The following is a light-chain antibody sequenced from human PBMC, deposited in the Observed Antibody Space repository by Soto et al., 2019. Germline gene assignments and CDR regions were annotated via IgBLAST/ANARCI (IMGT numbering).Light chain of an antibody. V-gene: IGLV2-23*01. Sequence: QSALTQPASVSGSPGQSITISCTGTSSDVGRYNLVSWYQQHPGEAPKLMIYEGSKRPSGVSNRFSGSKSANTASLTISGLQAEDEADYYCCSYAGSDTPYVFGTGTKVTVL. J-gene: IGLJ1*01. CDR3: CSYAGSDTPYV. CDR2: EGS. CDR1: SSDVGRYNL.